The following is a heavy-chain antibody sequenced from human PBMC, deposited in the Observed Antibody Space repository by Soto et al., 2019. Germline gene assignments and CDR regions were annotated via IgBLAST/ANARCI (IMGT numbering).Heavy chain of an antibody. J-gene: IGHJ6*02. CDR3: ASSSSFRGVTKGNYYYGMDV. CDR2: IYYSGIT. Sequence: SETLSLTCTVSAGSISSYYWSWIRQPPWNGREWSWYIYYSGITNYNPSLKSRVTISVDASKNQFSLKLSSVTAADTAVYYCASSSSFRGVTKGNYYYGMDVWGQGTTVTVSS. D-gene: IGHD3-10*01. V-gene: IGHV4-59*01. CDR1: AGSISSYY.